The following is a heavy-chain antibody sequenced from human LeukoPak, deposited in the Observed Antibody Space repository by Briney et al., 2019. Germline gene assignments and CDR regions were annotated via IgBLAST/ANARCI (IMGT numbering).Heavy chain of an antibody. CDR3: ARALMTTVTNDGFDI. Sequence: GGSLRLSCAASGFTFSSYDIHWVRQATGKGLEWVSAIGTAGDTYYPGSVKGRYTISRENAKNSLYLQMNSLRAEDTAVYYCARALMTTVTNDGFDIWGQGTMVTASS. CDR2: IGTAGDT. V-gene: IGHV3-13*01. D-gene: IGHD4-17*01. J-gene: IGHJ3*02. CDR1: GFTFSSYD.